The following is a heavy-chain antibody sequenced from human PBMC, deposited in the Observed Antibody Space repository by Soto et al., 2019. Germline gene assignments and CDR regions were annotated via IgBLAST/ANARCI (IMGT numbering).Heavy chain of an antibody. V-gene: IGHV1-69*01. CDR3: GRDAGYSGSRHWFDP. CDR2: IIPIFGTA. D-gene: IGHD6-6*01. Sequence: QVQLVQSGAEVKKPGSSVKVSCKASGGTFSSYAISWVRQAPGQGLEWMGGIIPIFGTANYAQKFQGRVTITADESTSTAYRERGSLRSEDTAVYYWGRDAGYSGSRHWFDPWGQGTLSPSPQ. CDR1: GGTFSSYA. J-gene: IGHJ5*02.